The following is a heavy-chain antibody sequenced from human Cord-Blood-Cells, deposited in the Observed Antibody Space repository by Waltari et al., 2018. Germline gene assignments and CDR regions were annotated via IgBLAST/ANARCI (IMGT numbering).Heavy chain of an antibody. V-gene: IGHV1-18*01. CDR3: ARDRGAGSYYDYYYRDV. D-gene: IGHD3-10*01. CDR1: GYTFTSNG. CDR2: ISGCNCNT. J-gene: IGHJ6*03. Sequence: QVQLVQSGAEVKKPGASVKVSCKASGYTFTSNGISWVRQAPGQGLEWMGGISGCNCNTNYAQKLQGRITMTTDTSTSTAYMGLRSLRSDDTAVYYCARDRGAGSYYDYYYRDVWGKGTTVTVSS.